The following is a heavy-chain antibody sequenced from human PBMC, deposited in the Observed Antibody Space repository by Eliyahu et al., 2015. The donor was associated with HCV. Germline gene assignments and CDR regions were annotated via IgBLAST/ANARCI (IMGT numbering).Heavy chain of an antibody. CDR1: GYTFTSYD. Sequence: EVKKPGASVKVSCKASGYTFTSYDINWVRQATGQGLEWMGWMNPNSANTGYAQKFQGRVTMTRNTSISTAYMELSSLRSEDTAVYYCARSYLGPYYYYMDVWGKGTTVTVSS. CDR2: MNPNSANT. J-gene: IGHJ6*03. CDR3: ARSYLGPYYYYMDV. V-gene: IGHV1-8*01. D-gene: IGHD2-21*01.